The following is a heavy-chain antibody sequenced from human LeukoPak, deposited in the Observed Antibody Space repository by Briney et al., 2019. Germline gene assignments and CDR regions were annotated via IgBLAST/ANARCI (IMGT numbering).Heavy chain of an antibody. Sequence: SETLSLTCSVSGDSITNYYWSWIRQPPGKGLEWIGYIYYSGSTNYNPSLKSRVTISVDTSKNQFSLKLSSVTAADTAVYYCARQATDWFDPWGQGTLVTVSS. D-gene: IGHD5-12*01. CDR2: IYYSGST. CDR1: GDSITNYY. CDR3: ARQATDWFDP. J-gene: IGHJ5*02. V-gene: IGHV4-59*08.